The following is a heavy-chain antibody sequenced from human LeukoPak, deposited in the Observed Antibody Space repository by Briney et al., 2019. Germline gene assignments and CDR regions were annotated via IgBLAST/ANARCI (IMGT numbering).Heavy chain of an antibody. D-gene: IGHD6-13*01. CDR1: GGPISRYY. V-gene: IGHV4-4*07. CDR2: IYSSGST. J-gene: IGHJ5*02. CDR3: ARGLVYSSSWDNWFDP. Sequence: SETLSLTCTVSGGPISRYYWSLIRQPAGKGLDWLGRIYSSGSTNYNPSLQSRVTMSVDTSKNQFSLKVNSVTAADTAVYYCARGLVYSSSWDNWFDPWGQGTLVTVSS.